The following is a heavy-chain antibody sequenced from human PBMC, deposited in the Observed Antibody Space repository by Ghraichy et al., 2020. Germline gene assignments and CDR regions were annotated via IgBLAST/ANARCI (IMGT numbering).Heavy chain of an antibody. Sequence: SETLSLTCTVSGGSISSSSYYWGWIRQPPGKGLEWIGSIYYSGSTYYNPSLKSRVTISVDTSKNQFSLKLSSVTAADTAVYYCASQLAFTIFGVVHTLYGMDVWGQGTTVTVSS. CDR1: GGSISSSSYY. J-gene: IGHJ6*02. D-gene: IGHD3-3*01. CDR3: ASQLAFTIFGVVHTLYGMDV. CDR2: IYYSGST. V-gene: IGHV4-39*01.